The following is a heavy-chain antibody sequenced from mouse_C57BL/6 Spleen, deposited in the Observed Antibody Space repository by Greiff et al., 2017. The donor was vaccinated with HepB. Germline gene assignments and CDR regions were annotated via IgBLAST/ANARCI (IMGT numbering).Heavy chain of an antibody. CDR1: GYTFTDYY. V-gene: IGHV1-26*01. CDR3: ARPYDYDEGYFDY. D-gene: IGHD2-4*01. Sequence: EVQLQQSGPELVKPGASVKISCKASGYTFTDYYMNWVKQSHGKSLEWIGDINPNNGGTSYNQKFKGKATLTVDKSSSTAYMELRSLTSEDSAVYYCARPYDYDEGYFDYWGQGTTLTVSS. J-gene: IGHJ2*01. CDR2: INPNNGGT.